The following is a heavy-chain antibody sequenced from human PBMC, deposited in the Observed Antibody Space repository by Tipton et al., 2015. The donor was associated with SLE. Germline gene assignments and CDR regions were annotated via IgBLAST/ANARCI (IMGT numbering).Heavy chain of an antibody. CDR1: GGSMTNFY. Sequence: LSCTVSGGSMTNFYWSWIRQPQGKGLEWIGYMFYSGSTDYNPSLKSRVIISGDTSKNQFSMRLNSVTAADTAVYYCARVSSGWFYFDNWGPGTPVTVSS. V-gene: IGHV4-59*01. CDR2: MFYSGST. J-gene: IGHJ4*02. CDR3: ARVSSGWFYFDN. D-gene: IGHD6-19*01.